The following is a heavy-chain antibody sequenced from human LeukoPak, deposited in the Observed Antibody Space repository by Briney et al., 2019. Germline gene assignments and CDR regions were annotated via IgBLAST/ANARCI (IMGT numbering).Heavy chain of an antibody. D-gene: IGHD2-15*01. J-gene: IGHJ4*02. CDR3: ARQGHDYSGRISGIDY. V-gene: IGHV5-51*01. Sequence: GESLKISCKGSGYSFTTYWIGWVRQMPGRGLEWMGIIYPGDSNTAYSPSFQGQVTISADKSISTAYLQWSSLKASDTAMYYCARQGHDYSGRISGIDYWGQGTLVTVSS. CDR1: GYSFTTYW. CDR2: IYPGDSNT.